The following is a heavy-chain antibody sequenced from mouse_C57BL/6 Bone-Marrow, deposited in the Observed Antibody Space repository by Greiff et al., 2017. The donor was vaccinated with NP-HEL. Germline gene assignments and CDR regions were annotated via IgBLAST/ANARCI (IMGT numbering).Heavy chain of an antibody. V-gene: IGHV5-12*01. J-gene: IGHJ3*01. D-gene: IGHD1-1*01. CDR1: GFTFSDYY. CDR3: GRPYYGSRTGFAY. CDR2: ISNGGGST. Sequence: EVQGVESGGGLVQPGGSLKLSCAASGFTFSDYYMYWVRQTPEKRLEWVAYISNGGGSTYYPDTVKGRFTISRDNAKNTLYLQMSRLKSEDTAMYYCGRPYYGSRTGFAYWGQGTLVTVSA.